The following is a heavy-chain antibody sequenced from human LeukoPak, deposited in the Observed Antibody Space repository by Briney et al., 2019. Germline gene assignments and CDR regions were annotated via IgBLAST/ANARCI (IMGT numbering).Heavy chain of an antibody. J-gene: IGHJ4*02. CDR1: GFSLRSSGGG. CDR2: IYSGDDK. D-gene: IGHD2/OR15-2a*01. Sequence: SGPTLVHPTQPLTLTCTFSGFSLRSSGGGVGWIRQPPVKALEWLARIYSGDDKRYSPSLQSRLTVAWDTSENQVVLTMTNMDPVDTATYYCAHRLHAYGEYDFWGQGILVTVSS. CDR3: AHRLHAYGEYDF. V-gene: IGHV2-5*02.